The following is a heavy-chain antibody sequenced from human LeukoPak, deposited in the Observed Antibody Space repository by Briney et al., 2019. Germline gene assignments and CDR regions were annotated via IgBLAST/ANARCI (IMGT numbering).Heavy chain of an antibody. V-gene: IGHV3-74*01. D-gene: IGHD2-8*02. J-gene: IGHJ3*02. Sequence: GGSLRLSCAASGFTFSRNWMHWVRQAPGKGLVCLSRINSDGSRTFYADSVKGRLTISRDNAKNTLYLEMNSLTVEDTAVYYCVSLTGHDAFDIWGQGTMVTVSS. CDR3: VSLTGHDAFDI. CDR2: INSDGSRT. CDR1: GFTFSRNW.